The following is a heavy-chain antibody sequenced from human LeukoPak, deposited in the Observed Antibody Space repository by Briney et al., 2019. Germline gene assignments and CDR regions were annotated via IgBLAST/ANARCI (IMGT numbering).Heavy chain of an antibody. CDR3: ARDHHGMDV. Sequence: GGSLRLSCAASGFIFNKYDMNWVRQAPGKGLEWLSYINAGGSTIYYADSVKGRFIISRDNAKNSLYLQMNSLRAEDTAVYYCARDHHGMDVWGQGTTVTVSS. V-gene: IGHV3-48*03. CDR2: INAGGSTI. J-gene: IGHJ6*02. CDR1: GFIFNKYD.